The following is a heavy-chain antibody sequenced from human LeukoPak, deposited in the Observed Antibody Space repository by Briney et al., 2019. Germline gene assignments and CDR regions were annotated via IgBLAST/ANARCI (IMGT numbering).Heavy chain of an antibody. CDR2: INTYNANT. V-gene: IGHV1-18*01. CDR1: GYTFTSYG. J-gene: IGHJ6*02. CDR3: ARRTQGYYYYGLDV. Sequence: GASVKVSCKASGYTFTSYGITWVRQAPGQGLERMGWINTYNANTNYAQKVQGRVTMTTDTSTSTAYMELRSLRSDDTAVYYCARRTQGYYYYGLDVWGQGTTVTVSS.